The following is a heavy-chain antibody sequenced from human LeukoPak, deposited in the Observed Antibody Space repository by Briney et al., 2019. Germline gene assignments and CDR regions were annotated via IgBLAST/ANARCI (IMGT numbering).Heavy chain of an antibody. D-gene: IGHD4/OR15-4a*01. J-gene: IGHJ4*02. CDR2: VYLGGST. V-gene: IGHV4-4*07. Sequence: SETLSLTCNVSGASFTYYYWSWIRQPAGKGLEWIGRVYLGGSTNYNPSLKSRVMMSLDKANNQFSLRLSSVTAADTATYYCARDDCDDATCYPFDRWGQGTLVTVSS. CDR1: GASFTYYY. CDR3: ARDDCDDATCYPFDR.